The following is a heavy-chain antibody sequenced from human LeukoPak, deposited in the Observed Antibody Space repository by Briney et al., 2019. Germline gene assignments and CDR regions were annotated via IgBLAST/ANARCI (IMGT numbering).Heavy chain of an antibody. CDR3: AGFDYYGSESYYNHFDS. D-gene: IGHD3-10*01. V-gene: IGHV3-48*01. Sequence: GGSLRLSCAASGFTFSSYSMMWVRQAPGKGLEWVSYISSSSTTIHYADSVKGRFTISRDNAKNSVYLQMNSLRAEDTAVYYCAGFDYYGSESYYNHFDSWGQGTLVTVSS. J-gene: IGHJ4*02. CDR1: GFTFSSYS. CDR2: ISSSSTTI.